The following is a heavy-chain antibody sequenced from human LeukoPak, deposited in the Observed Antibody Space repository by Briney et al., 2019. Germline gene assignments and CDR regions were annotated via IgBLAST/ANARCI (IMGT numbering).Heavy chain of an antibody. D-gene: IGHD4-17*01. CDR1: GFTFSSYN. V-gene: IGHV3-48*01. J-gene: IGHJ3*02. CDR3: ARVTVSNDAIDI. Sequence: GGSLRLSCAASGFTFSSYNMNWVRQAPGEGLEWVSYISSSASGIYYADSVKGRFTISRDNAKNSLYLRMNSLRAEDTAVYYCARVTVSNDAIDIWGQGTVVTVSS. CDR2: ISSSASGI.